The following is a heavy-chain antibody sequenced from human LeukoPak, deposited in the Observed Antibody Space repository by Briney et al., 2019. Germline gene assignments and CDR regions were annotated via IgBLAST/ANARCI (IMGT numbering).Heavy chain of an antibody. Sequence: PSETLSLTCTVSGGSISSHYWSWIRQPPGKGLEWIGYIYYGENTNYNPSLKSRVTMSVDTSMNQFSLKLSSVTAADTAVYYCARVGGSNYYYYGMDVWGQGTTVTVSS. CDR2: IYYGENT. CDR1: GGSISSHY. J-gene: IGHJ6*02. D-gene: IGHD2-15*01. V-gene: IGHV4-59*11. CDR3: ARVGGSNYYYYGMDV.